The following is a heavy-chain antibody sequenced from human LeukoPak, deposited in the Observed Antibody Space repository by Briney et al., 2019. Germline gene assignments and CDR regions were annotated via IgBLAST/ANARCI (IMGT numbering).Heavy chain of an antibody. D-gene: IGHD3-22*01. J-gene: IGHJ5*02. Sequence: SVKVSCKASGGTFSSYAISWVRQAPGQGLEWMGRIIPILGIANYAQKFQGRVTITADKSTSTAYMELSSLRSEDTAVYYCARKSSSAPLGGWFDPWGQGTLVTVSS. CDR2: IIPILGIA. CDR1: GGTFSSYA. V-gene: IGHV1-69*04. CDR3: ARKSSSAPLGGWFDP.